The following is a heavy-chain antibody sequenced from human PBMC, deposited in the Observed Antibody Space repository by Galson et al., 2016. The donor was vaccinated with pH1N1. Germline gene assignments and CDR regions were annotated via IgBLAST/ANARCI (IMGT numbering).Heavy chain of an antibody. CDR1: GYSFTSYW. CDR2: IYPGDSDT. CDR3: ARYAVTYYYDSSGYPDWYFDL. V-gene: IGHV5-51*03. J-gene: IGHJ2*01. D-gene: IGHD3-22*01. Sequence: QSGAEVKKPGESLKISCKGSGYSFTSYWIGWVRQMPGKGLEWMGIIYPGDSDTRYSPSFQGQVTISADKSTSTAYLQWSSLKASDTPIYYCARYAVTYYYDSSGYPDWYFDLWGRGTLVTVSS.